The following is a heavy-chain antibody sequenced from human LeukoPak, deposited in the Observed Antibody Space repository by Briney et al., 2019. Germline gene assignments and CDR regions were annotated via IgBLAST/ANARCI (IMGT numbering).Heavy chain of an antibody. CDR3: ARLRGSSGWYYFDY. CDR2: ISGDSNYI. V-gene: IGHV3-21*06. D-gene: IGHD6-19*01. CDR1: GFTFSPYS. Sequence: GGSLRLSCAASGFTFSPYSINWVRQAPGQGLEWVSSISGDSNYIHYADSVKGRFSISRDNAKNSLYLQMNSLRAEDTAVYYCARLRGSSGWYYFDYWGQGALVTVSS. J-gene: IGHJ4*02.